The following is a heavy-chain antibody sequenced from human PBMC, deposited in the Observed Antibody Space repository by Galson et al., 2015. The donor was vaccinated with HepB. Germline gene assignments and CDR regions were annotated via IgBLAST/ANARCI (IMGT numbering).Heavy chain of an antibody. CDR1: GFTFSSYG. J-gene: IGHJ4*02. D-gene: IGHD3-16*01. CDR2: ISYDGSNK. V-gene: IGHV3-30*18. CDR3: AKTPRYDYVWGSPDY. Sequence: SLRLSCAASGFTFSSYGMHWVRQAPGKGLEWVAVISYDGSNKYYADSVKGRFTISRDNSKNTLYLQMNSLRAEDTAVYYCAKTPRYDYVWGSPDYWGQGTLVTVSS.